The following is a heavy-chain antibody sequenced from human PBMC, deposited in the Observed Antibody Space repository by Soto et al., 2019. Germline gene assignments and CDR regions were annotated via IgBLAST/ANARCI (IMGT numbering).Heavy chain of an antibody. V-gene: IGHV1-18*01. J-gene: IGHJ4*02. CDR1: GYTFTSYG. CDR2: ISAYNGNT. CDR3: AREYGSGSRFDY. D-gene: IGHD3-10*01. Sequence: QVQLVQSGAEVKKPGASVKVSCKASGYTFTSYGISWVRQAPGQGREWMGWISAYNGNTNYAQKLQGRVTMTTDTATSTAYMEPRSRRTDDTAVYYCAREYGSGSRFDYWGQGTLVTVSS.